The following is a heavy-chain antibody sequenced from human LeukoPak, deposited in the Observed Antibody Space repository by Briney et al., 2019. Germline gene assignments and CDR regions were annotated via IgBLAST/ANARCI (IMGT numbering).Heavy chain of an antibody. Sequence: PGGSLRLSCAASGFTFSNYWMHWVRQAPGKGLVWVSRINSDGSSTTYADSVKGRFTISRDNAKNTLYLQMNSLRAEDTAVYYCARDAGSGSYYFDHWGQGSLVTVSS. CDR2: INSDGSST. V-gene: IGHV3-74*01. J-gene: IGHJ4*02. CDR3: ARDAGSGSYYFDH. D-gene: IGHD1-26*01. CDR1: GFTFSNYW.